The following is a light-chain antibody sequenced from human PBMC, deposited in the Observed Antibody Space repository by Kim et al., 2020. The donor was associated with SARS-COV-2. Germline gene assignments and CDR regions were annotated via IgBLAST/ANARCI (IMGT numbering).Light chain of an antibody. CDR3: QRYGGSPPYT. Sequence: SPGERATLSCGASPSDTGNYVAWYQQKPGQAPRFLIYSASTRATSVPDRFSGSGSGTDFTLTISRLEPEDFAVYYCQRYGGSPPYTYGQGTKLEI. CDR1: PSDTGNY. V-gene: IGKV3-20*01. J-gene: IGKJ2*01. CDR2: SAS.